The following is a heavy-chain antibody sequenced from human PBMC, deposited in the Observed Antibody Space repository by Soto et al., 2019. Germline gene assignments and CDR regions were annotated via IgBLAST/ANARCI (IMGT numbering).Heavy chain of an antibody. CDR1: GGSISSSSYY. Sequence: SETLSLTCTVSGGSISSSSYYWGWLRQPPGKGLEWIGSIYYSGSTYYNPSLKSRVTISVDTSKNQFSLKLSSVTAADTAVYYCARLRGWGYCSSTSCYHLDYWGQGTLVTVSS. J-gene: IGHJ4*02. D-gene: IGHD2-2*01. CDR2: IYYSGST. CDR3: ARLRGWGYCSSTSCYHLDY. V-gene: IGHV4-39*07.